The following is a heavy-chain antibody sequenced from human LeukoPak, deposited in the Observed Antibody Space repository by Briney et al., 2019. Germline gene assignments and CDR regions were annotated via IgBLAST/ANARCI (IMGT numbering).Heavy chain of an antibody. CDR2: ISSSGSTI. Sequence: PGGSLRLSCAASGFTFSSYEMNWVRQAPGKGLEWVSYISSSGSTIYYADSVKGRFTISGDNAKNSLYLQMNSLRAEDTAVYYCAREGTNYGDNWFDPWGQGTLVTVSS. D-gene: IGHD1-7*01. J-gene: IGHJ5*02. CDR3: AREGTNYGDNWFDP. CDR1: GFTFSSYE. V-gene: IGHV3-48*03.